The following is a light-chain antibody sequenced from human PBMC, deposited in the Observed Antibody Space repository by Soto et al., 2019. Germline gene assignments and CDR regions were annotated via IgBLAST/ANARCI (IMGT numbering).Light chain of an antibody. CDR1: HSVSGTY. V-gene: IGKV3-20*01. CDR3: QHYGSSPRT. Sequence: EAVFTESPGTLSVSPGERATLSCRASHSVSGTYIAWYQQKPGQAPRLLIYGASTRATGIPGRFSGSGSGTDFTLTIHRLEPEDFAVYYCQHYGSSPRTFGPGTKVEI. CDR2: GAS. J-gene: IGKJ1*01.